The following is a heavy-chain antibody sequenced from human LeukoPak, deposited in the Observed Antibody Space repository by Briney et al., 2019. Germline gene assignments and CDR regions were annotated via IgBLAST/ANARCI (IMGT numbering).Heavy chain of an antibody. CDR3: ARDRSGSYPYYFDY. CDR2: ISSRSVYI. D-gene: IGHD3-16*01. V-gene: IGHV3-21*01. Sequence: GGSLRLSCAVSGFTFSDYSMNWVRQAPGKGLEWVSSISSRSVYIYYADSVRGRFTISRDNAKDSLYLQMDSLRAEDTAVYYCARDRSGSYPYYFDYWGQGGLVTLSS. CDR1: GFTFSDYS. J-gene: IGHJ4*02.